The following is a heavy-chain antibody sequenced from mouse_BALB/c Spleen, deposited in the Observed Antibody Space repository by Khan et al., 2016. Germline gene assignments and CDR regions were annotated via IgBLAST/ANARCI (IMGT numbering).Heavy chain of an antibody. CDR1: GYTFTTAG. J-gene: IGHJ4*01. D-gene: IGHD2-14*01. V-gene: IGHV9-4*02. Sequence: QIQLVQSGPELKKPGETVRISCKASGYTFTTAGIQWVQKMPGKGLKWIGWINTHSGVPKYAEDFKGRFAFSLDISVNTAYLQITNLKNEDTATYCWARGWAAYYRNDVGAMEYWGQGTSVTVSS. CDR2: INTHSGVP. CDR3: ARGWAAYYRNDVGAMEY.